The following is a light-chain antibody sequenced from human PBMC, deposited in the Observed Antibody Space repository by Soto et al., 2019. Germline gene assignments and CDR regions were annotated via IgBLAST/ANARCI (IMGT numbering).Light chain of an antibody. CDR3: NSYRNTDTVV. CDR2: EVY. Sequence: QSALTQPASVSGSPGQSITISCTGTSNDVGGYNHVSWYQQLPGKAPKLIIYEVYYRPSGVTNRFSGSQSGNTASLTISGLQAEDEDDYYCNSYRNTDTVVFGGGTKLTVL. CDR1: SNDVGGYNH. J-gene: IGLJ2*01. V-gene: IGLV2-14*01.